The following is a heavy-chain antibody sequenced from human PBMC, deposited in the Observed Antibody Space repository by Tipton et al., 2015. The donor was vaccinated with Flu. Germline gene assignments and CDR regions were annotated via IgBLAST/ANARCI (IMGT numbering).Heavy chain of an antibody. V-gene: IGHV4-4*07. D-gene: IGHD5-24*01. J-gene: IGHJ4*02. CDR3: AKIGGRWDSTYFDS. CDR1: GDSITSHY. Sequence: GLVKPSETLSLTCTVSGDSITSHYWSWIRQPAGKGLEFVGRIYTTGSTNYSPSLKSRLTMSLDTSRNQFTLKLKSVTAADTAVYYCAKIGGRWDSTYFDSWGQGMLVTVSS. CDR2: IYTTGST.